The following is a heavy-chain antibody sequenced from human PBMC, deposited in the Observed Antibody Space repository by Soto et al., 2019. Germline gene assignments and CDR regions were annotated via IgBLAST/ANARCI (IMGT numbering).Heavy chain of an antibody. J-gene: IGHJ4*02. Sequence: SETLSLTCTVSGGSIRSRGSMSGRSFYWGWMRQPPGKGLEWIASISYSDGSFYNSSLKSRLTISVDTSKNQFSLSLRSVTAADTAVYYCASFNDRSEPASILYWGQGTLVTVPQ. V-gene: IGHV4-39*01. CDR3: ASFNDRSEPASILY. CDR2: ISYSDGS. D-gene: IGHD2-21*01. CDR1: GGSIRSRGSMSGRSFY.